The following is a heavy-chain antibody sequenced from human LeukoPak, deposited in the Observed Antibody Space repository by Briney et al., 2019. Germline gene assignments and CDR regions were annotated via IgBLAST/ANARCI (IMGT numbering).Heavy chain of an antibody. CDR3: AREGPYSSGWYGGFDY. V-gene: IGHV3-23*01. J-gene: IGHJ4*02. D-gene: IGHD6-19*01. CDR2: ISGSGGST. Sequence: GGSLRLSCAASGFTFSSYAMSWVRQAPGKGLEWVSAISGSGGSTYYADSVKGRFIISRDNSKNTLYLQMNSLRVEDTAVYYCAREGPYSSGWYGGFDYWGQGTLVTVSS. CDR1: GFTFSSYA.